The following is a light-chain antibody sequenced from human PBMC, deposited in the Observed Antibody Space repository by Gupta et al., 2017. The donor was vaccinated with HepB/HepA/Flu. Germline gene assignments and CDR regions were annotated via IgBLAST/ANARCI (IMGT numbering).Light chain of an antibody. CDR1: QNIITY. Sequence: EIVLTQSPATLSLSPGERATLSCRASQNIITYLAWYQQKPGQAPRLLVNDAFNRASGIPARFSGSGSGTDFTLTISSLEPEDFAFYYCQQRSNWPLTFGGGTKVAIK. J-gene: IGKJ4*01. V-gene: IGKV3-11*01. CDR2: DAF. CDR3: QQRSNWPLT.